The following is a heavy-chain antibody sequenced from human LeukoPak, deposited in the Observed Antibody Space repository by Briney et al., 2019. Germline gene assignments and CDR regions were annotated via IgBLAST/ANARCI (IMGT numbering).Heavy chain of an antibody. Sequence: QPGASLRLSCAASEFTFSSSVMSWVRQAPGKGLEWVSAISGGGGTRYYADSVKGRFTISRDNSKNTLYQQMNSLRADDTAIYYCAKGGLSDRRFEYWGQGTLVTVSS. J-gene: IGHJ4*02. D-gene: IGHD3-16*02. V-gene: IGHV3-23*01. CDR3: AKGGLSDRRFEY. CDR1: EFTFSSSV. CDR2: ISGGGGTR.